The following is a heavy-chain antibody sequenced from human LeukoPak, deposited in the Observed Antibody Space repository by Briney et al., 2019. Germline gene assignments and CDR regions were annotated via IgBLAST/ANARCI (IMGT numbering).Heavy chain of an antibody. CDR1: GYTFTSYD. V-gene: IGHV1-8*03. D-gene: IGHD5-12*01. J-gene: IGHJ4*02. CDR2: MNPNSGST. Sequence: ASVKVSCKASGYTFTSYDINWVRQATGQGLEWMGWMNPNSGSTGYAQKFQGRVIITRNTSISTAYMELSGLRSEDTAVYYCARGRSTGYPYYFEYWGQGILVTVSS. CDR3: ARGRSTGYPYYFEY.